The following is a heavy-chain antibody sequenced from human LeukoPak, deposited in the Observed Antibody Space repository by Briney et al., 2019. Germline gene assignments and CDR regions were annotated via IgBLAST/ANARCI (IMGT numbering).Heavy chain of an antibody. CDR3: ARDSGTTGEVKFDP. CDR1: GGSITSYY. Sequence: SETLSLTCTVSGGSITSYYWSWIRQSAGTGLEWIGRIYITGSTTYNPSLTSRVTMSLDTSKNQFSLKLSSVTAADTAVYYCARDSGTTGEVKFDPWGQGTLVTVSS. J-gene: IGHJ5*02. CDR2: IYITGST. D-gene: IGHD3-10*01. V-gene: IGHV4-4*07.